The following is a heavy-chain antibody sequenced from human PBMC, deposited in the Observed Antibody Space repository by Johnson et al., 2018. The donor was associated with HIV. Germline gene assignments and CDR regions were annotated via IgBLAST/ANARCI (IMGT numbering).Heavy chain of an antibody. V-gene: IGHV3-13*01. CDR3: VRAPEGSGAFDI. J-gene: IGHJ3*02. D-gene: IGHD6-19*01. CDR2: IGTAGDT. CDR1: GFTFSSYD. Sequence: VQLVESGGGLVQPGGSLRLSCAASGFTFSSYDMHWVRQATGKGLEWVSAIGTAGDTYYPGSVKGRFIISRENAKNSLYLQMNSLRAEDTAMYYCVRAPEGSGAFDIWGLGTKVTVSS.